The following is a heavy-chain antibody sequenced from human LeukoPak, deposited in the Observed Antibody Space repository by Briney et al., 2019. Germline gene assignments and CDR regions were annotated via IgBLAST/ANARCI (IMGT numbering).Heavy chain of an antibody. CDR2: IKPDGSEK. D-gene: IGHD3-3*01. CDR1: GFTFNTYW. Sequence: GGSLRLSCTASGFTFNTYWMNWVRQAPGKGLEWVANIKPDGSEKYYVDSVEGRFTISRDNAKNSLYLQMNSLRAEDTAVYYCATMHTYDFWSGYSNFDYWGQGTLVTVSS. CDR3: ATMHTYDFWSGYSNFDY. V-gene: IGHV3-7*01. J-gene: IGHJ4*02.